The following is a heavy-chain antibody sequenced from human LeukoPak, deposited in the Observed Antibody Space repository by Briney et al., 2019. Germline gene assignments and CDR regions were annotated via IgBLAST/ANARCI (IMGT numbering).Heavy chain of an antibody. CDR3: ARDLAVAGF. J-gene: IGHJ4*02. D-gene: IGHD6-19*01. Sequence: GGSLRLSCAASGFSSSDYYMAWVRQAPGRGLEWVSYITNSGSSRYYADSVRGRFTISRDNAKNSLYLQMNGLRVEDTAVYYCARDLAVAGFWGRGTLVTVSS. CDR1: GFSSSDYY. CDR2: ITNSGSSR. V-gene: IGHV3-11*01.